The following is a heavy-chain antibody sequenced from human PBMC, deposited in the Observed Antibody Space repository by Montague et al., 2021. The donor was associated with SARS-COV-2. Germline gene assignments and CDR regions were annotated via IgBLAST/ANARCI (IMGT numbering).Heavy chain of an antibody. CDR2: VYYSGST. CDR1: GDSIRSSGYY. CDR3: ARLGFVELWLNLGWFDP. Sequence: SETLSLTCSVSGDSIRSSGYYWGWLRPPPGKGLEWIGTVYYSGSTNYNPSLKSRVPMPVDTSKNQFSLELRSVTAADTAVYYCARLGFVELWLNLGWFDPWGQGTLVTVSS. D-gene: IGHD3-16*02. J-gene: IGHJ5*02. V-gene: IGHV4-39*01.